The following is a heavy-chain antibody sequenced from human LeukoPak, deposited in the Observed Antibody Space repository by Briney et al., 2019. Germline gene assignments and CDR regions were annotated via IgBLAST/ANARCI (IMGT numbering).Heavy chain of an antibody. CDR2: ISDDESNS. CDR1: GFTLSKFG. J-gene: IGHJ2*01. D-gene: IGHD5-18*01. CDR3: AKDADTATIIFWYFDL. Sequence: GGSLGLPCTGFGFTLSKFGMHWVRQAPGKGLGWVAVISDDESNSYYADSVKGRFTISRDNSKNTLYLQMNRLRAERTAVDYCAKDADTATIIFWYFDLWGRGTLVTVAS. V-gene: IGHV3-30*18.